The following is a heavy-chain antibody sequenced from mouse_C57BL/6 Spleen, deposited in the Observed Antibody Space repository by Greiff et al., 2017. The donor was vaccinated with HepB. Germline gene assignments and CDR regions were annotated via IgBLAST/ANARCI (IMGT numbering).Heavy chain of an antibody. J-gene: IGHJ4*01. V-gene: IGHV1-39*01. Sequence: EVKLVESGPELVKPGASVKISCKASGYSFTDYNMNWVKQSNGKSLEWIGVINPNYGTTSYNQKFKGKATLTVDQSSSTAYMQLNSLTSEDSAVYYCARSHYYGSSYGAMDYWGQGTSVTVSS. CDR2: INPNYGTT. CDR3: ARSHYYGSSYGAMDY. CDR1: GYSFTDYN. D-gene: IGHD1-1*01.